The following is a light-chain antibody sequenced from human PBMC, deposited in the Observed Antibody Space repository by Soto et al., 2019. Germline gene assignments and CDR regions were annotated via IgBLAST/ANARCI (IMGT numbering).Light chain of an antibody. CDR1: SSDIGSNT. CDR3: AAWDNSLNVVV. CDR2: RNN. V-gene: IGLV1-44*01. J-gene: IGLJ2*01. Sequence: VLTQPPSASGTPGQRVTISCSGSSSDIGSNTVNWYQQLPGTAPKLLIYRNNQRPSGVPDRFSGSKSGTSASLAISGLQSEDEADYYCAAWDNSLNVVVFGGGTKVTVL.